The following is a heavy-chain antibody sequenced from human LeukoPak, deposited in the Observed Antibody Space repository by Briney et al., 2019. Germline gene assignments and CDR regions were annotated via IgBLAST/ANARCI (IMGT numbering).Heavy chain of an antibody. CDR3: ARVRGDVWSSSPGGIDY. V-gene: IGHV3-11*01. Sequence: GGSLRLSCAASGFTFSDYYMSWIRQAPGKGLEWVSYISSSGSTIYYADSVKGRFTISRDNAKNSLYLQMNSLRAEDTAVYYCARVRGDVWSSSPGGIDYWGQGTLVTVSS. J-gene: IGHJ4*02. CDR2: ISSSGSTI. CDR1: GFTFSDYY. D-gene: IGHD6-6*01.